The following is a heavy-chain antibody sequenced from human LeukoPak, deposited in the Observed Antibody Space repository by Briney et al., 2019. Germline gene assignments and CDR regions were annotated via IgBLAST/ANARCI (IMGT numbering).Heavy chain of an antibody. V-gene: IGHV4-59*01. CDR2: VSYSGST. Sequence: SETLSLTCTVSDGSISSYYWSWVRQPPGKGLEWIWYVSYSGSTNYDPSPKSRVTISVDTSKNQFSLKLSAVTAADTAVYYCARKFGTGWFFDYWGRGTLVTVSS. CDR3: ARKFGTGWFFDY. CDR1: DGSISSYY. J-gene: IGHJ4*02. D-gene: IGHD6-19*01.